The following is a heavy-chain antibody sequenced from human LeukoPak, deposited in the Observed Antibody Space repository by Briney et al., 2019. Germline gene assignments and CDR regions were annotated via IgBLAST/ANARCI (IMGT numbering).Heavy chain of an antibody. CDR1: GYTFTGYY. CDR3: ARYPGSGGSGSYYYFDY. V-gene: IGHV1-2*04. D-gene: IGHD3-10*01. J-gene: IGHJ4*02. Sequence: ASVNVSCKASGYTFTGYYMHWVRQAPGQGLEWMGWINPNSGGTSYAQKFQGWVTMTRDTSISTAYMELSRLRSDDTAVYYCARYPGSGGSGSYYYFDYWGQGTLVTVSS. CDR2: INPNSGGT.